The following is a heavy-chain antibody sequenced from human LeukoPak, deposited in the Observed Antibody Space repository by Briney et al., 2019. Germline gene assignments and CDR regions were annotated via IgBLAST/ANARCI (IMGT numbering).Heavy chain of an antibody. J-gene: IGHJ5*02. V-gene: IGHV1-8*01. CDR1: GYTFTTYD. Sequence: ASVKVSCKASGYTFTTYDINWVRQATGQGLEWMGWMNPNSGNTGYAQKFQGRVTMTRNTSISTAYMELCSLRSEDTAVYYCARVADFWSGYYWFDPWGQGTLVTVSS. D-gene: IGHD3-3*01. CDR3: ARVADFWSGYYWFDP. CDR2: MNPNSGNT.